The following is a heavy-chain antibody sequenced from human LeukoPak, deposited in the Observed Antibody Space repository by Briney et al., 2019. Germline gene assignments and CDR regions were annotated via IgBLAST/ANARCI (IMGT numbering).Heavy chain of an antibody. CDR3: ARGRVVVPAGKYWFDP. V-gene: IGHV1-8*03. D-gene: IGHD2-2*01. CDR2: MNPNSGNT. J-gene: IGHJ5*02. Sequence: GASGKVSCKASGYTFTSYDINWVRQATGQGLEWMGWMNPNSGNTGYAQKFQGRVTITRNTSISTAYMELSSLRSEDTAVYYCARGRVVVPAGKYWFDPWGQGTLVTVSS. CDR1: GYTFTSYD.